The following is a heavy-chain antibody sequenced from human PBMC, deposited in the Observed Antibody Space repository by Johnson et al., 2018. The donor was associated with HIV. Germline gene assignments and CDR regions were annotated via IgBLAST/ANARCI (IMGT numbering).Heavy chain of an antibody. V-gene: IGHV3-7*01. Sequence: VQLVESGGGLVRPGGSLRLSCAASGFTFDDYGMSWVRQTPGKGLEWVANIKQDGSEKYYVDSVKGRFTISRDSSKNTLYLQVNSLRAEDTAVYYCAKDLEEGQQWLIGAFDIWGQGTMVTVSS. D-gene: IGHD6-19*01. CDR1: GFTFDDYG. CDR3: AKDLEEGQQWLIGAFDI. CDR2: IKQDGSEK. J-gene: IGHJ3*02.